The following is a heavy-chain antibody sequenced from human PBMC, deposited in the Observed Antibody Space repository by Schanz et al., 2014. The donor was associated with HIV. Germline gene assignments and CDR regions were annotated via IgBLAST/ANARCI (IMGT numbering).Heavy chain of an antibody. J-gene: IGHJ5*02. CDR3: ARGYYNMWSQTLSFKYWFDP. CDR1: GGSVSSGSHY. Sequence: QVRLQESGPGLVKPSETLSLICNVSGGSVSSGSHYWTWMRQPPGKRLEWIGFTSKSGITDYHPSLKSRVAISVDTSKNQFSLTLSSVTAADTAVYYCARGYYNMWSQTLSFKYWFDPWGQGTLVTVSS. CDR2: TSKSGIT. V-gene: IGHV4-61*01. D-gene: IGHD3-22*01.